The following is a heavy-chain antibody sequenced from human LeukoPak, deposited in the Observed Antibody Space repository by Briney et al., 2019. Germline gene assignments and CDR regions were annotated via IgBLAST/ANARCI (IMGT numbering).Heavy chain of an antibody. J-gene: IGHJ1*01. D-gene: IGHD1-26*01. CDR1: GFIFSDYV. V-gene: IGHV3-23*01. CDR2: SGTGGST. Sequence: PGGSLRLSCAVSGFIFSDYVMSWVRQAPGKGLEWVSGSGTGGSTYYADSVKGRFTISRDNSKKTVFLQMAGLRAEGTAVYYCARGEGPTVGPTWGQGTLVIVSS. CDR3: ARGEGPTVGPT.